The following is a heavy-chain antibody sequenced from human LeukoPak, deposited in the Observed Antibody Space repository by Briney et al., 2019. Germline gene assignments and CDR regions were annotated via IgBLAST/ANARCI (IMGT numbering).Heavy chain of an antibody. Sequence: GGSLRLSCAASGFTFSSYSMNWVRQAPGKGLEWVSYINSSSSTIYYADSVKGRFTISRDNAKNSLYLQMNSLRAEDTALYYCAKAVIAAAVGDAFDIWGQGTMVTVSS. J-gene: IGHJ3*02. CDR2: INSSSSTI. D-gene: IGHD6-13*01. CDR3: AKAVIAAAVGDAFDI. CDR1: GFTFSSYS. V-gene: IGHV3-48*01.